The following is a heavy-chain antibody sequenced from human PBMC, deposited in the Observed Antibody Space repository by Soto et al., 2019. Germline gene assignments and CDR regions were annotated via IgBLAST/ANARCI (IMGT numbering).Heavy chain of an antibody. Sequence: SVKVSCKASGGTFSSYAISWVRQAPGQGLEWMGGIIPIFGTANYAQRFQGRVTITADESTSTAYMELSSLRSEDTAVYYCARWGDIVVVVAAPIYGMDVWGQGTTVTVSS. CDR1: GGTFSSYA. J-gene: IGHJ6*02. D-gene: IGHD2-15*01. V-gene: IGHV1-69*13. CDR2: IIPIFGTA. CDR3: ARWGDIVVVVAAPIYGMDV.